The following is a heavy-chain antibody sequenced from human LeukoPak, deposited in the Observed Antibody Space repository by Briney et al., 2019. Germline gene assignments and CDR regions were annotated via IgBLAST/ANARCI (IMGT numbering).Heavy chain of an antibody. CDR3: ARTFSHFDY. V-gene: IGHV4-59*11. J-gene: IGHJ4*02. CDR2: IYYSGST. D-gene: IGHD2/OR15-2a*01. Sequence: PSETLSLTCTVSGGSISSHYWSWIRQPPGKGLEWIGYIYYSGSTNYNPSLKSRVTISVDTSKNQFSLKLSSVTAADTAVYYCARTFSHFDYWGQGTLVTVSS. CDR1: GGSISSHY.